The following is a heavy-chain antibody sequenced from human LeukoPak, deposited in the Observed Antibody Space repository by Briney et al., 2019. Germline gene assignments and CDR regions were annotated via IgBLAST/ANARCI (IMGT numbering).Heavy chain of an antibody. CDR1: GGSISSYH. CDR3: ARAHPRHSSSWYFDY. CDR2: IYTSGST. V-gene: IGHV4-4*07. Sequence: SETLSLTCTVSGGSISSYHWSWIRQPAGKGLEWIGRIYTSGSTNYNPSLKSRVTMSVDTSKNQFSLKLSSVTAADTAVYYCARAHPRHSSSWYFDYWGQGTLVTVSS. J-gene: IGHJ4*02. D-gene: IGHD6-13*01.